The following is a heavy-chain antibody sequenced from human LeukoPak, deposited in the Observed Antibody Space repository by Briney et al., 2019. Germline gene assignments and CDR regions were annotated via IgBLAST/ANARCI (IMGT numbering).Heavy chain of an antibody. D-gene: IGHD4-11*01. J-gene: IGHJ6*02. V-gene: IGHV3-23*01. CDR3: AKGLTVTMWGQGMDV. CDR1: GFTFSSYA. CDR2: ISGNGGST. Sequence: PGGPLRLSCAASGFTFSSYAMSWVRQAPGKGLEWVLSISGNGGSTKYADSVKGRFTISRDNSKNTLYLQMNSLRAEDTAVYYCAKGLTVTMWGQGMDVWGQGTTVTVSS.